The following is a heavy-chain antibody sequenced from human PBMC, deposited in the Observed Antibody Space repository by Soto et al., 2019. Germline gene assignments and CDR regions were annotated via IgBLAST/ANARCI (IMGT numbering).Heavy chain of an antibody. CDR3: ARDAGGYSYANFDY. V-gene: IGHV3-33*01. CDR1: GFTFSSYG. CDR2: IWYDGSNK. J-gene: IGHJ4*02. D-gene: IGHD5-18*01. Sequence: LRLSCAASGFTFSSYGMHWVRQAPGKGLEWVAVIWYDGSNKYYADSVKGRFTISRDNSKNTLYLQMNSLRAEDTAVYYCARDAGGYSYANFDYWGQGTLVTVSS.